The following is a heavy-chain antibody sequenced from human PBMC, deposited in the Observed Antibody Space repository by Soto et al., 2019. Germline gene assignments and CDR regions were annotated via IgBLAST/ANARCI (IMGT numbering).Heavy chain of an antibody. Sequence: QVQLVESGGGVVQPGRSLRLSCEASGFTFSTYGMHWVRQAPGKGLEWLAVMSFDGSNKYYAESVKGRFTISRDNSKNTLYLQMDSLRTDDTAMYYCANWLEFKVAVAGVDYWGQGTLVTVSS. CDR2: MSFDGSNK. CDR3: ANWLEFKVAVAGVDY. V-gene: IGHV3-30*18. CDR1: GFTFSTYG. J-gene: IGHJ4*02. D-gene: IGHD6-19*01.